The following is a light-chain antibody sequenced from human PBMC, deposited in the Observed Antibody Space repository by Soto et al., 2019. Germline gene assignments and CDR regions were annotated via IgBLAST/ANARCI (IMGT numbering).Light chain of an antibody. J-gene: IGKJ1*01. Sequence: EIVLTQSPATLSWSPGERATLSFMASQTVGVRLAWYQHKPGQAPRLLIYEASNRAAGVPGRFSGSGSGTDFTLTITRLEPEDFAFYYCHQRQRWPRTFGQGTKVDIK. CDR2: EAS. CDR3: HQRQRWPRT. V-gene: IGKV3-11*01. CDR1: QTVGVR.